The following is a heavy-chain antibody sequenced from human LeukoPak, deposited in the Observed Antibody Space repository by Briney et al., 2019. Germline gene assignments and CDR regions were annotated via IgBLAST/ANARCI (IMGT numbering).Heavy chain of an antibody. CDR3: ARESGWFDP. V-gene: IGHV6-1*01. CDR1: GDSVSSNSAA. CDR2: TYYRSKWYS. J-gene: IGHJ5*02. Sequence: SQTLSLTCAISGDSVSSNSAAWSWIRQSPSSGLEWLGRTYYRSKWYSDYAVSVKSRIIINSDTSKNQFSLHLNSVTPEDTAVYYCARESGWFDPWGQGTPVSVSS.